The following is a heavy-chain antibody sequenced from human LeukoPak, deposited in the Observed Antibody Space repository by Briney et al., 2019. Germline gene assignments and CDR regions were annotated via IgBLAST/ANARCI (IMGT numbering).Heavy chain of an antibody. D-gene: IGHD1-26*01. J-gene: IGHJ1*01. CDR3: AKDLGVGATPEYFQH. CDR2: ISGSGGST. CDR1: GFTFSSYA. V-gene: IGHV3-23*01. Sequence: GGSLRLSCAASGFTFSSYAMSWARQAPGKGLEWVSAISGSGGSTYYADSVKGRFTISRDNSKNTLYLQMNSLRAEDTAVYYCAKDLGVGATPEYFQHWGQGTLVTVSS.